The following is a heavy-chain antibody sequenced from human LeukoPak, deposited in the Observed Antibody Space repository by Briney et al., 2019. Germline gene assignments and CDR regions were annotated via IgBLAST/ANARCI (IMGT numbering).Heavy chain of an antibody. J-gene: IGHJ4*02. CDR2: IKQGGSDI. CDR1: GFTFSSHW. Sequence: GGSLRLSCAASGFTFSSHWTTWVRQAAGKGLEWVANIKQGGSDIYYVDSVKGRFTISRDDAKNSLYLQMSSLRAEDTAVYYCARGPNFGDYVDFLDYWGQGALVTVSS. V-gene: IGHV3-7*01. D-gene: IGHD4-17*01. CDR3: ARGPNFGDYVDFLDY.